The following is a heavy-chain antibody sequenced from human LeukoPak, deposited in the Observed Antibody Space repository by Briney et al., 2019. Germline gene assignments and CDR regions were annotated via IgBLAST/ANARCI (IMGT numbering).Heavy chain of an antibody. CDR1: GYSFTSYW. D-gene: IGHD6-19*01. CDR2: IYPGDTDT. J-gene: IGHJ3*02. CDR3: ASRAVGPLPAFDI. V-gene: IGHV5-51*01. Sequence: GESLKISCKGSGYSFTSYWIGWVRQMPGKGLEGMGIIYPGDTDTRYSPSFQGQVTISADKSISTAYLQWSSLKASDTAMYYCASRAVGPLPAFDIWGQGTMVTVSS.